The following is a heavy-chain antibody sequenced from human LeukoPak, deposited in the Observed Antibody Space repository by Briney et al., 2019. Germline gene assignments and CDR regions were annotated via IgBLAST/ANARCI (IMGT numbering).Heavy chain of an antibody. Sequence: PGGSLRLSCAASGFTFSSYAMSWVRQAPGKGLEWVSSISSSSSYIYYADSVKGRFTISRDNAKNSLYLQMNSLRAEDTAVYYCASHQTLYDSSGYYRDYWGQGTLVTVSS. D-gene: IGHD3-22*01. CDR2: ISSSSSYI. CDR1: GFTFSSYA. V-gene: IGHV3-21*01. CDR3: ASHQTLYDSSGYYRDY. J-gene: IGHJ4*02.